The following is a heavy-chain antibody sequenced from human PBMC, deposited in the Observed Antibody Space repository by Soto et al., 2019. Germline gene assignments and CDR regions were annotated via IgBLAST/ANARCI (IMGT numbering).Heavy chain of an antibody. CDR1: GYTFTSYA. D-gene: IGHD2-2*02. Sequence: GASVKVSCKAPGYTFTSYAISWVRQAPGQRLEWMGWINACNGNTKYAQKFQGRVTITRDTSASTAYMELSSLRSEDTAVYYCAGSIVVVPAAITESDAFDIWGQGTMVTVSS. V-gene: IGHV1-3*01. CDR2: INACNGNT. CDR3: AGSIVVVPAAITESDAFDI. J-gene: IGHJ3*02.